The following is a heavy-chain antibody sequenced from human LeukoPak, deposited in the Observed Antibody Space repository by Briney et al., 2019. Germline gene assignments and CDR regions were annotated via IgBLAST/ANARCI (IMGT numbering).Heavy chain of an antibody. D-gene: IGHD1-26*01. CDR2: IYHSGST. J-gene: IGHJ4*02. Sequence: PSETLSLTCTVSGGSISSGGYYWSWIRQPPGKGLEWIGYIYHSGSTYYNPSLKSRVTISVDRSKNQFSLKLSSVTAADTAVYYCARHFHSGGYYEFTFDYWGQGTLVTVSS. V-gene: IGHV4-30-2*01. CDR3: ARHFHSGGYYEFTFDY. CDR1: GGSISSGGYY.